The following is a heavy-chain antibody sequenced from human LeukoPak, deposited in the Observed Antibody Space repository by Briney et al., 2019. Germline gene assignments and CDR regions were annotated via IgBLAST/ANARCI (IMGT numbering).Heavy chain of an antibody. D-gene: IGHD6-19*01. Sequence: GGSLRLSCAASGFTFSSYEMNWVRQAPGKGLEWVSYISSSGSTIYYADSVKGRLTISRDNAKNSLYLQMNSLRAEDTAVYYCARVKAVAGLFDYWGQGTLVTVSS. CDR3: ARVKAVAGLFDY. CDR2: ISSSGSTI. V-gene: IGHV3-48*03. CDR1: GFTFSSYE. J-gene: IGHJ4*02.